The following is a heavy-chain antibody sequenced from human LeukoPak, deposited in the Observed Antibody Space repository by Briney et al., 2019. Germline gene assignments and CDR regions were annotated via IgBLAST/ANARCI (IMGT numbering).Heavy chain of an antibody. D-gene: IGHD2-15*01. CDR3: ARASCSGGSCYSSYYYYMDV. CDR2: IYYSGST. Sequence: SETLSLTCTVSGGSISSSSYYWGWIRQPPGKGLEWIGSIYYSGSTYYNPSLKSRVTISVDTSKSQFSLKLSSVTAADTAVYYCARASCSGGSCYSSYYYYMDVWGKGTTVTVSS. J-gene: IGHJ6*03. V-gene: IGHV4-39*07. CDR1: GGSISSSSYY.